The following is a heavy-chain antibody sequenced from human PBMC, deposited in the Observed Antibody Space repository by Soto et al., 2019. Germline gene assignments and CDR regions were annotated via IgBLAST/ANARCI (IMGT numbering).Heavy chain of an antibody. CDR2: ISSSSSTI. CDR3: ARDGYCSGGSCYYYYYGMDV. J-gene: IGHJ6*02. D-gene: IGHD2-15*01. CDR1: GFTFSSYS. Sequence: GGSLRLSCAASGFTFSSYSMNWVRQAPGKGLEWVSYISSSSSTIYYADSVKGRFTISRDNAKNSLYLQMNSLRDEDTAVYYCARDGYCSGGSCYYYYYGMDVWGQGTTVTVSS. V-gene: IGHV3-48*02.